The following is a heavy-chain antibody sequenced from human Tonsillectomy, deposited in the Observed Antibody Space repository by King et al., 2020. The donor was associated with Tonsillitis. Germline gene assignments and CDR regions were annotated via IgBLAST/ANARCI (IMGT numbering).Heavy chain of an antibody. D-gene: IGHD3-3*01. CDR3: ANGLRFLEWAPDY. CDR1: GFTSSSYA. Sequence: VQLLESGGGLVQPGGSLRLSCAASGFTSSSYAMNWVRQAPGKGLEWVSGIIGSGGSTYYADSVKGRFTISRDNSKNTLYLLMNSLRAEDTAVYYCANGLRFLEWAPDYWGQGTLVTVSS. CDR2: IIGSGGST. J-gene: IGHJ4*02. V-gene: IGHV3-23*01.